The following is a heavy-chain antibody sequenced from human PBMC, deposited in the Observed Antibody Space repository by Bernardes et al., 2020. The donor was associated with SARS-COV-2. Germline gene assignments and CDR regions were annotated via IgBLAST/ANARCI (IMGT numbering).Heavy chain of an antibody. V-gene: IGHV1-18*01. D-gene: IGHD6-19*01. CDR2: ISAYNGNT. Sequence: ASVKVSCKASGYTFTSYGISWVRQAPGQGLEWMGWISAYNGNTNYAQKLQGRVTMTTDTSTSTAYMELRSLRSDDTAVYYCARSLAVAGTGGDYFDYWGQGTLVTVSS. CDR1: GYTFTSYG. CDR3: ARSLAVAGTGGDYFDY. J-gene: IGHJ4*02.